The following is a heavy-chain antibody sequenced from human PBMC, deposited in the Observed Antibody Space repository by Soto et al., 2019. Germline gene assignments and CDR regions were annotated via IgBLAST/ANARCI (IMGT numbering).Heavy chain of an antibody. Sequence: SSETLSLTCTVSGGSISSSSYYWGWIRQPPGKGLEWIGSIYYSGSTYYNPSLKSRVTISVDTSKNQFSLKLSSVTAADTAVYYCARRGNWNLRIIDYWGQGTLVTVSS. CDR1: GGSISSSSYY. D-gene: IGHD1-1*01. V-gene: IGHV4-39*01. CDR3: ARRGNWNLRIIDY. CDR2: IYYSGST. J-gene: IGHJ4*02.